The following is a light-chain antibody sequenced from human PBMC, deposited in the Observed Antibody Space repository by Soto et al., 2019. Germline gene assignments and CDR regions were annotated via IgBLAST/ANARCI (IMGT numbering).Light chain of an antibody. Sequence: DIVLTQSPDSLAVSLCEGATINCKSSQTVLFNSNSKNYLAWYQQKPGQAPRLLIYGASNRATGIPDRFSGSGSGTDFTLTISRLEPEDFAVYYCQQYGSSGTFGQGTKVDIK. V-gene: IGKV3-20*01. CDR2: GAS. CDR3: QQYGSSGT. J-gene: IGKJ1*01. CDR1: QTVLFNSNSKNY.